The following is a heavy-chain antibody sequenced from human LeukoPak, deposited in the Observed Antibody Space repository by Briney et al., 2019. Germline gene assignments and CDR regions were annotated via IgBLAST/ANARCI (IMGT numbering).Heavy chain of an antibody. Sequence: GGSLRLSCAASGFTFSNYAMSWVRQAPGKGLEWVSGISNSGDGTYYADSVKGRFTISRDNARNTLYLQMNSLRVEDTALYFCATAGKYRFDYWGQGTLVTVSS. CDR2: ISNSGDGT. CDR1: GFTFSNYA. J-gene: IGHJ4*02. D-gene: IGHD2-2*01. V-gene: IGHV3-23*01. CDR3: ATAGKYRFDY.